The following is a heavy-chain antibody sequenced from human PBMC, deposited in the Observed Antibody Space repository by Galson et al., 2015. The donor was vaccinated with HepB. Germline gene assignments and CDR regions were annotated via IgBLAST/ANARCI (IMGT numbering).Heavy chain of an antibody. J-gene: IGHJ4*02. CDR3: ARTTIVGATIVDY. CDR2: IDWDDDK. Sequence: PALVKPTPTLTLTCTFSGFSLSTRGMCVSWIRQPPGKALEWLARIDWDDDKYYGTSLKTRLTMSKDTSKNQVVLTMTNMDPVDTATYYCARTTIVGATIVDYWGQGTLVTVSS. V-gene: IGHV2-70*11. D-gene: IGHD1-26*01. CDR1: GFSLSTRGMC.